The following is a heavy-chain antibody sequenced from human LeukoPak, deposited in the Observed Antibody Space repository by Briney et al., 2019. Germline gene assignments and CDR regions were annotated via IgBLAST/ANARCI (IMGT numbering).Heavy chain of an antibody. D-gene: IGHD6-13*01. CDR3: ARGRPRGQQLVLSGGRNWFDP. CDR2: VSPSRSHT. Sequence: GGSLRLSCAASGFTFSSYSMNWVRQAPGKGLEWVSSVSPSRSHTYYADSVKGRFTISRDNAKNSLYLQMNSLRAEDTAVYYCARGRPRGQQLVLSGGRNWFDPWGQGTLVTVSS. V-gene: IGHV3-21*01. J-gene: IGHJ5*02. CDR1: GFTFSSYS.